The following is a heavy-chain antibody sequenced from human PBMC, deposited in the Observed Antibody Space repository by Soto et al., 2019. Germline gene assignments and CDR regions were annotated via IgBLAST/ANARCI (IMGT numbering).Heavy chain of an antibody. CDR2: IDPSDSYT. Sequence: WISWVRQMPGKGLEWMGRIDPSDSYTNYSPSFQGHVTISADKSISTAYLQWSSLKASDTAMYYCARQYSSGWYDDAFDIWGQGTMVTVSS. V-gene: IGHV5-10-1*01. CDR3: ARQYSSGWYDDAFDI. J-gene: IGHJ3*02. CDR1: W. D-gene: IGHD6-19*01.